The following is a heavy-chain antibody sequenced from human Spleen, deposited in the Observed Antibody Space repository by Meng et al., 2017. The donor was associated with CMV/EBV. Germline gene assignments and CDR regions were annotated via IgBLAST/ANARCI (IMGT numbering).Heavy chain of an antibody. Sequence: GESLKISCAASGFTVSNNYMSWVRQAPGKGLEWVAIVSFDGSNKRYAETARGRFAVSRDNSKNTVFLKMNSLRAGDTAVYYCARDRDLTRGYYGMDVWGQGTTVTVSS. J-gene: IGHJ6*02. CDR2: VSFDGSNK. V-gene: IGHV3-30*09. D-gene: IGHD5-24*01. CDR3: ARDRDLTRGYYGMDV. CDR1: GFTVSNNY.